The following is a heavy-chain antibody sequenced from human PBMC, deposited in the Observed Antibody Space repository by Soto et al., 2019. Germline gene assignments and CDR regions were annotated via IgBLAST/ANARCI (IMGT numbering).Heavy chain of an antibody. V-gene: IGHV4-39*01. Sequence: SETLSLTCAVSGGSISGSYYYWGWLRQSPGKGPEWIGSVFYSGNTSYHPSLKSRVTVSVDTSNNRFSLKPSSVTAADTAVYYCARGPSSFYYDSSAYQNLFDYWGQGALVTVSS. J-gene: IGHJ4*02. CDR1: GGSISGSYYY. CDR3: ARGPSSFYYDSSAYQNLFDY. D-gene: IGHD3-22*01. CDR2: VFYSGNT.